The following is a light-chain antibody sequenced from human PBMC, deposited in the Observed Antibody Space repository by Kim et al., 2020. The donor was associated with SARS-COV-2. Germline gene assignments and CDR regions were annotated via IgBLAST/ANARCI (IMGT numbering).Light chain of an antibody. Sequence: QSALTQPRSVSGSPGQSVTISCTGTSSDVGDYDYVSWYQQHPGKVPKLIIYDVSKRPSGVPDRFSGSKSGNTASLTISGLQAEDEADYYCCSFAHNTYVFGTGTKVTVL. CDR1: SSDVGDYDY. V-gene: IGLV2-11*01. J-gene: IGLJ1*01. CDR2: DVS. CDR3: CSFAHNTYV.